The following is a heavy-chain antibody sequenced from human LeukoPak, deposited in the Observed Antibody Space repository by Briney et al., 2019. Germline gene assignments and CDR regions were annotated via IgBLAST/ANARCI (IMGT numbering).Heavy chain of an antibody. CDR2: IYTSGST. V-gene: IGHV4-4*07. D-gene: IGHD5-24*01. CDR3: ARVEVGRRWLQPGYFDY. J-gene: IGHJ4*02. CDR1: GGSISSYY. Sequence: SETLSLTCTVSGGSISSYYWSWIRQPAGKGLEWIGRIYTSGSTNYNPSLKSRVTMSVDTSKNQFSLMLSSVTAADTAVYYCARVEVGRRWLQPGYFDYWGQGTLVTVSS.